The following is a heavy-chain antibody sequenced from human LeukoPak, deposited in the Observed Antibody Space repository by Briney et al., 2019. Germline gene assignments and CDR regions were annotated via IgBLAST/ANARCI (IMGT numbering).Heavy chain of an antibody. CDR1: GGSISSYY. Sequence: PSETLSLTCTVSGGSISSYYWSWIRQPPGKGLEWIGSIYYSGSTYYNPSLKSRVTISIDTSKNQSSLKLSSVTAADTAVYYCARDVNMVRGVTHFDYWGQGTLVTVSS. V-gene: IGHV4-59*12. CDR3: ARDVNMVRGVTHFDY. J-gene: IGHJ4*02. D-gene: IGHD3-10*01. CDR2: IYYSGST.